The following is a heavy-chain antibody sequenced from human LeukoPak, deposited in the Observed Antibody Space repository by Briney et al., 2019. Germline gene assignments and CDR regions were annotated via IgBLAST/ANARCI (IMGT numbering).Heavy chain of an antibody. Sequence: SETLSLTCAVSGGSISSGNWWSWVRQPPGMGLEWIGETYHSGSTNYNPSLESRVTISVDRSKNQFSLKLSSVTAADTAVYYCARGRSSGWYKTSGGYFDYWGQGTLVTVSS. CDR1: GGSISSGNW. CDR2: TYHSGST. D-gene: IGHD6-19*01. V-gene: IGHV4-4*02. CDR3: ARGRSSGWYKTSGGYFDY. J-gene: IGHJ4*02.